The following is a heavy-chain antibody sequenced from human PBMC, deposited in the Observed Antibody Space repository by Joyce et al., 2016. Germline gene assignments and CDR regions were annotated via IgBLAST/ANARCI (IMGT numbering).Heavy chain of an antibody. J-gene: IGHJ6*03. CDR1: GFASFTDYY. D-gene: IGHD3-16*01. Sequence: QVQLVESGGGVAKPGGSLRLSCVASGFASFTDYYMSWIRQAPGKGLEWVAYSGSSERPIYYADAVKGRFTISRDNSKNSLFLQMHNLRVEDSAVYYCARDRVQWSYGAVSNHFYMDVWGKGTTVAVSS. CDR3: ARDRVQWSYGAVSNHFYMDV. V-gene: IGHV3-11*04. CDR2: SGSSERPI.